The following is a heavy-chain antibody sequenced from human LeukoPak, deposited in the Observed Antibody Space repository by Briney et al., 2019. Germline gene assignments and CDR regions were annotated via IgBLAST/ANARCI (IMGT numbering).Heavy chain of an antibody. D-gene: IGHD2-2*01. CDR3: AKGLSSTDIGDAFDI. CDR1: GFTFDDYA. CDR2: ISWNSGSI. J-gene: IGHJ3*02. Sequence: GRSLRLSCAASGFTFDDYAMHWVRQAPGKGLEWVSGISWNSGSIGYADSVRGRFTISRDNAKSSLYLQLNSLRTEDMAFYFCAKGLSSTDIGDAFDIWGQGTMVTVSS. V-gene: IGHV3-9*03.